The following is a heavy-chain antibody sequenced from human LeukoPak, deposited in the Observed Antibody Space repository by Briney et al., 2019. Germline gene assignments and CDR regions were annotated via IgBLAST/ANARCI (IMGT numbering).Heavy chain of an antibody. CDR2: IWYDGSNK. CDR3: ARNYDFWSGYYTGLDY. J-gene: IGHJ4*02. Sequence: GGSLRLSCAASGFTVDSNYLSWVRQAPGKGLEWVAVIWYDGSNKYYADSVKGRFTISRDNSKNTLYLQMNSLRAEDTAVYYCARNYDFWSGYYTGLDYWGQGTLVTVSS. D-gene: IGHD3-3*01. CDR1: GFTVDSNY. V-gene: IGHV3-33*08.